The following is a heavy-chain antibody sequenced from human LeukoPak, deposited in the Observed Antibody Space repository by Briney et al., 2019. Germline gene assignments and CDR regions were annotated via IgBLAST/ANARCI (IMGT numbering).Heavy chain of an antibody. V-gene: IGHV1-18*01. CDR1: GYTFTNYG. D-gene: IGHD6-13*01. Sequence: GASVKVSCKTSGYTFTNYGISWVRKPPGLGLEWMVWISAYNGNTNYAQKVQGRVTMTTDTSTSTAYMELRSLRFDDTAVYYCARDQSVRLLQTSSTYSKHVFAIWGQGSMVTVSS. CDR3: ARDQSVRLLQTSSTYSKHVFAI. J-gene: IGHJ3*02. CDR2: ISAYNGNT.